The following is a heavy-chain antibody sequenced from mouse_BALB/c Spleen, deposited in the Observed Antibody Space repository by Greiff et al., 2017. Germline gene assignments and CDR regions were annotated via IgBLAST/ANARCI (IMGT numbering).Heavy chain of an antibody. CDR2: IYPGDGDT. Sequence: QVQLQQSGAELVRPGSSVKISCKASGYAFSSYWMNWVKQRPGQGLEWIGQIYPGDGDTNYNGKFKGKATLTADKSSSTAYMQLSSLTNEDSAVYYCTRKGPDYPFAYWGQGTLVTVSA. CDR1: GYAFSSYW. V-gene: IGHV1-80*01. D-gene: IGHD2-4*01. J-gene: IGHJ3*01. CDR3: TRKGPDYPFAY.